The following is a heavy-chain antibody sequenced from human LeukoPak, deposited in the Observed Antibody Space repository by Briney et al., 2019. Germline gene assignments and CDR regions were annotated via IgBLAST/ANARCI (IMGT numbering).Heavy chain of an antibody. CDR1: GFTFSSYA. D-gene: IGHD1-14*01. V-gene: IGHV3-13*01. J-gene: IGHJ6*03. Sequence: GGSLRLSCAASGFTFSSYAMSWVRQPTGKGLEWVSGIGPTGDTYYTGSVKGRFTISRETAKNSLYLQMNSLTAGDTAVYYCARAELLDYNYYMDVWGKGTTVTVSS. CDR2: IGPTGDT. CDR3: ARAELLDYNYYMDV.